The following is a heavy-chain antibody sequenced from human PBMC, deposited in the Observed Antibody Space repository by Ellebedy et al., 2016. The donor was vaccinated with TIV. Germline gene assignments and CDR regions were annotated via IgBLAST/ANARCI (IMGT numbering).Heavy chain of an antibody. CDR2: IIPIFGTA. J-gene: IGHJ2*01. CDR3: AGCPRIVNWYFDL. CDR1: GYTFTSYD. Sequence: SVKVSCXASGYTFTSYDINWVRQAPGQGLEWMGGIIPIFGTANYAQKFQGRVTITADESTSTAYMELSSLRSEDTAVYYCAGCPRIVNWYFDLWGRGTLVTVSS. D-gene: IGHD1-26*01. V-gene: IGHV1-69*13.